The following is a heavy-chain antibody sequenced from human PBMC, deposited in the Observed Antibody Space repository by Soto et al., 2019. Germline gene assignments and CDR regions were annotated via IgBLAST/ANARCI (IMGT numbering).Heavy chain of an antibody. V-gene: IGHV4-4*07. CDR1: GHSISADY. CDR3: ARDVGGSVVPHWFDP. CDR2: VDASGNT. J-gene: IGHJ5*02. Sequence: QVQLQESGPGLVKASETLSLSCTVSGHSISADYWSWIRQPAGKRLEWIGRVDASGNTNYNPSLMSRVTMSADTSKNQFFLKVRSVTAADSAMYFCARDVGGSVVPHWFDPWGQGALVTVS. D-gene: IGHD2-15*01.